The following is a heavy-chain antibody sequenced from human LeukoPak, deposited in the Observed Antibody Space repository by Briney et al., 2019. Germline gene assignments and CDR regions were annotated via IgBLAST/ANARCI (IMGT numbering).Heavy chain of an antibody. V-gene: IGHV6-1*01. J-gene: IGHJ3*02. Sequence: SQTLSLTCAISGDSVSSNSAAWNWIRQSPSRGHEWLGRTYYRSKWYNDYAISVKRRMIINPDTSKNQFSLQLNSKTPEDTAVYYCATEFRDAFDIWGQGTMVTVSS. CDR3: ATEFRDAFDI. CDR1: GDSVSSNSAA. CDR2: TYYRSKWYN.